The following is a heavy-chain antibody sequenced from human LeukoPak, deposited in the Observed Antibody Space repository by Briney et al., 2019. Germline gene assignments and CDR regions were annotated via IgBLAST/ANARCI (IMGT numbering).Heavy chain of an antibody. Sequence: GGSLRLSCAASGFTFSSYAMSWVRQAPGKGLEWVSAISGSGGSTYYADSVKGRFTISRDNSENTLYLQMNSLRAEDTAVYYCAKGVVPAAIKISFDYWGQGTLVTVSS. CDR1: GFTFSSYA. D-gene: IGHD2-2*01. V-gene: IGHV3-23*01. CDR2: ISGSGGST. CDR3: AKGVVPAAIKISFDY. J-gene: IGHJ4*02.